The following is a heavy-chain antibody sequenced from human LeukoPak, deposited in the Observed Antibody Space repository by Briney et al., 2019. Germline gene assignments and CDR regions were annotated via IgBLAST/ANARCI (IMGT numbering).Heavy chain of an antibody. CDR2: IWYDGSNK. J-gene: IGHJ4*02. CDR1: GFTFSDSG. CDR3: ARDSGVGGVIINRKPLDY. Sequence: PGGSLRLSCAASGFTFSDSGMHWVRQAPGKGLEWVAVIWYDGSNKYYADFVKGRFTISRDNSKNTLYLQMNSLRAEDTAVYYCARDSGVGGVIINRKPLDYWGQGTLVTVSS. V-gene: IGHV3-33*01. D-gene: IGHD3-10*01.